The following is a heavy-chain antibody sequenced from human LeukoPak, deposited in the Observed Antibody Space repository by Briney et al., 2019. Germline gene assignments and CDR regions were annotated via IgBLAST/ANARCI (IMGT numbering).Heavy chain of an antibody. J-gene: IGHJ4*02. D-gene: IGHD6-25*01. CDR3: ARRGIGGSDEYYFDY. CDR2: IYYSGST. CDR1: GGSISSSGYY. V-gene: IGHV4-39*01. Sequence: SETLSLTCTVSGGSISSSGYYWGWIRQPPGKGLEWIGSIYYSGSTYYNPSLKSRVTISVDTSKNQFSLRLTSVTAADTAVYYCARRGIGGSDEYYFDYWGQGTLVTVSS.